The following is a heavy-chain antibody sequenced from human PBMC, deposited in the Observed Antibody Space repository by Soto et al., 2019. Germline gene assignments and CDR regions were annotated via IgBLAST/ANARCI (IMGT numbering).Heavy chain of an antibody. Sequence: ASAKVSCKASRYTLTSNALHWLHQETEQRLEWMGWMNPNSGNTGYAQKFQGRVTMTRTTSISTAYMELSSLRSEDTAVYYCAIRLYSSRRYYYFDYGMGV. CDR2: MNPNSGNT. D-gene: IGHD6-13*01. CDR3: AIRLYSSRRYYYFDYGMGV. V-gene: IGHV1-8*02. J-gene: IGHJ6*01. CDR1: RYTLTSNA.